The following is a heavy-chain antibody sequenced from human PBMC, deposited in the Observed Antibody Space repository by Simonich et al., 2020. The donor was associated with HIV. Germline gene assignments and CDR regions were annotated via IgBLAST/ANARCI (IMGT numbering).Heavy chain of an antibody. D-gene: IGHD3-16*01. CDR3: ASLGAPHAFDI. CDR1: GGTFSSFA. V-gene: IGHV1-69*10. CDR2: IIPIRGIA. Sequence: QVQLVQSGAEVKKPGSSVKVSCKASGGTFSSFAISWVRQAPGQGLEWMGGIIPIRGIANEAQKFQGRVTITADKSTSTAYMELSSLRSEDTAVYFCASLGAPHAFDIWGQGTMVTVSS. J-gene: IGHJ3*02.